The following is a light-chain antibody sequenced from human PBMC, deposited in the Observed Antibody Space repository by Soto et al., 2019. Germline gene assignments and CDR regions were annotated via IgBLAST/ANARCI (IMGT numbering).Light chain of an antibody. V-gene: IGKV3-11*01. J-gene: IGKJ4*01. CDR2: DAS. CDR1: QSINTY. CDR3: EQRSNWPLT. Sequence: EVVLTQSPATLSSSPGESVTLSCRASQSINTYLAWYQQKPGQPPRLLIYDASYRAAGIPCRFRGSGSGTDFTLTISSLEPADFAIDHCEQRSNWPLTFGGGTKVE.